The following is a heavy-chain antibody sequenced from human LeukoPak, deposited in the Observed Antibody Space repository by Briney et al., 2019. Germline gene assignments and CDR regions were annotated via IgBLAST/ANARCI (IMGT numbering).Heavy chain of an antibody. CDR3: ARLGDVDARGWFDP. CDR1: GGSISSSSYY. J-gene: IGHJ5*02. V-gene: IGHV4-39*07. CDR2: IDYSGST. D-gene: IGHD3-16*01. Sequence: PSETLSLTCTVSGGSISSSSYYWGWIRQPPGKGLEWIGTIDYSGSTYYNPSLKSRVTISVDTSKNQFSLKLSSVTVADTAVYYCARLGDVDARGWFDPWGQGTLVTVSS.